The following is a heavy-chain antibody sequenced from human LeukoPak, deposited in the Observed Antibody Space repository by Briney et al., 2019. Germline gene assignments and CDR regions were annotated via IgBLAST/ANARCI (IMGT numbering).Heavy chain of an antibody. CDR1: GFTFDDYA. D-gene: IGHD2-21*02. J-gene: IGHJ3*02. V-gene: IGHV3-9*01. CDR2: ISWNSGSI. Sequence: PGGSLRLSCAASGFTFDDYAMHWVRQAPGKGLEWVSGISWNSGSIGYADSVKGRFTISRDNAKNSLYLQMNSLRAEDTALYYCAKDAEGGDSYGNAFDIWGQGTMVTVSS. CDR3: AKDAEGGDSYGNAFDI.